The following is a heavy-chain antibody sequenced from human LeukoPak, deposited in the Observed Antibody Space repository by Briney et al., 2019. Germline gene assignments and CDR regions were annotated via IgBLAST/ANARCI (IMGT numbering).Heavy chain of an antibody. CDR2: ISAYNGNT. CDR3: ARVVPRGYCSSTSCYADWFDP. CDR1: GYTFTSYG. D-gene: IGHD2-2*01. J-gene: IGHJ5*02. Sequence: ASVKVSCKASGYTFTSYGISWVRQAPGQGLEWMGWISAYNGNTNYAQKLQGRVTMTTDTSTSTAYMELRSLRSDDTAVYYCARVVPRGYCSSTSCYADWFDPWGQGTLVTVSS. V-gene: IGHV1-18*01.